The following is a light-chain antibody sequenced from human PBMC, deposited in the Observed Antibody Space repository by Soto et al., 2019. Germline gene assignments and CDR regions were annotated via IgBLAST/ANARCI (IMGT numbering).Light chain of an antibody. Sequence: QSALTQPASVSGSPGQSITISCAGTSSDIGGYNYVSWYQQHPGKAPKDMIYEVSNRPSGVSNRFSGSKSGNTASLTISGLQAEDEADYYCSSYTSSSTLYVFGSGTKVTVL. CDR1: SSDIGGYNY. CDR3: SSYTSSSTLYV. V-gene: IGLV2-14*01. CDR2: EVS. J-gene: IGLJ1*01.